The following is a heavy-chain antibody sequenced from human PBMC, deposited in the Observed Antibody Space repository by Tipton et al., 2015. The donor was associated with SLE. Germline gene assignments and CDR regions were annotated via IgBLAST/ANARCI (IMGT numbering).Heavy chain of an antibody. V-gene: IGHV3-30*03. CDR3: ATQLGMDAFHI. CDR1: GFTFSNYG. J-gene: IGHJ3*02. Sequence: SLRLSCAASGFTFSNYGMHWVRQAPGKGLEWVAVISYDGSNKYYADSVKGRFTISRDNSKNTLYLQMNSLRADDTAVYYCATQLGMDAFHIWGQGTLVTVSS. D-gene: IGHD7-27*01. CDR2: ISYDGSNK.